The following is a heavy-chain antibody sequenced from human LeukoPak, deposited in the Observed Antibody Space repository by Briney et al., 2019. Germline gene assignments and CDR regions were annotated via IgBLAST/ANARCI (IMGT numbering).Heavy chain of an antibody. CDR1: GFTLSHHC. CDR3: ARVSDSDGGTNTCYRQLDY. D-gene: IGHD4-23*01. CDR2: INKDGSEI. V-gene: IGHV3-7*01. Sequence: GGSLRLSCAASGFTLSHHCMGWVRQAPGKGLEWVANINKDGSEIFYVDSVKGRFTISRDNAKNSLFLQMNSLRAEDTTFYYCARVSDSDGGTNTCYRQLDYWGQGSLVTVSS. J-gene: IGHJ4*02.